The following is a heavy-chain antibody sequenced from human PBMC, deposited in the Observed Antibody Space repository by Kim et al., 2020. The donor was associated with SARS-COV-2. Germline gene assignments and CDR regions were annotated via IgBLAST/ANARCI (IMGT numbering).Heavy chain of an antibody. V-gene: IGHV3-9*01. J-gene: IGHJ4*02. CDR3: AKDMGCSGSYYPFDY. Sequence: DSVKGRFTISRDNAKNSLYLQMNSLRAEDTALYYCAKDMGCSGSYYPFDYWGQGTLVTVSS. D-gene: IGHD3-10*02.